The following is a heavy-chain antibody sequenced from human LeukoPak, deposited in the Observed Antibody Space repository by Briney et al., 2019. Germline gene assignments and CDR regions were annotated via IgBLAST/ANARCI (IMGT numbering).Heavy chain of an antibody. V-gene: IGHV3-30-3*01. CDR3: APNPAGRAEYFQH. Sequence: LTGGSLRLSCAASGFTFSSYAMHWVRQAPGKGLEWVAVISYDGSNKYYADSVKGRFTISRDNSKNTLYLQMNSLRAEDTAVYYCAPNPAGRAEYFQHWGQGTLVTVSS. CDR1: GFTFSSYA. D-gene: IGHD6-19*01. J-gene: IGHJ1*01. CDR2: ISYDGSNK.